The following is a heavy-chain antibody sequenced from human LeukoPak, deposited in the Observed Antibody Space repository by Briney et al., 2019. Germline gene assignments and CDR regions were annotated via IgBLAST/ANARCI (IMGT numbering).Heavy chain of an antibody. V-gene: IGHV3-66*01. CDR3: ARAWSGAQYYFDY. J-gene: IGHJ4*02. Sequence: GGSLRLSCAASGFTVSSKYMNWDPQAPGKGLEGGSIIYSGRSTYYADSVKGRFTISRDNSKNTLYLQMNSLRAEDTAIYYCARAWSGAQYYFDYWGQGTLVTVSS. CDR1: GFTVSSKY. D-gene: IGHD3-3*01. CDR2: IYSGRST.